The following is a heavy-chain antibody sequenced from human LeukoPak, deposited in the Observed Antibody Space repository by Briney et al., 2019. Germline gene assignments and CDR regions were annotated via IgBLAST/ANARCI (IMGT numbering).Heavy chain of an antibody. D-gene: IGHD2-15*01. CDR2: IKQDGSQI. V-gene: IGHV3-7*01. CDR1: GFTFSSYW. CDR3: ARDLTVVVAAPNHWFEP. J-gene: IGHJ5*02. Sequence: GGSLRLSCATSGFTFSSYWMSWVRRAPGKGLEWVANIKQDGSQIFYVDSVKGGFTISRDTAKNSLSLQMNSLRAEDTAVYYCARDLTVVVAAPNHWFEPWGQGTLVTVSS.